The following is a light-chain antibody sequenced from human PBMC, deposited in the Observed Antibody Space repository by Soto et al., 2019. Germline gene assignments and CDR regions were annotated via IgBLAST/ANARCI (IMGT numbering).Light chain of an antibody. CDR3: QQSNNWPLT. CDR1: QSVSSK. Sequence: EIMMTQSPATLSVSPGERATLSCRAGQSVSSKVAWYQQKPGQAPRLLIYGASTRATGIPTRFSGSGSGTEFTLTIRSLQSEDFAVYFCQQSNNWPLTFGQGTKVEIK. CDR2: GAS. V-gene: IGKV3-15*01. J-gene: IGKJ1*01.